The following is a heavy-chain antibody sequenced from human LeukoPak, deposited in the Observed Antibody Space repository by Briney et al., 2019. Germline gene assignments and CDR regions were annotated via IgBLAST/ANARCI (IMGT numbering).Heavy chain of an antibody. J-gene: IGHJ4*02. V-gene: IGHV4-59*01. Sequence: SETLSLTCTVSGGSFSSYYWSWIRQPPGKGLEWIGYIYYSGSTNYNPSLKSRVTISVDTSKNQFSLKLSSVTAADTAVYYCARAPPQGGDYAFDYWGQGTLVTVSS. CDR1: GGSFSSYY. CDR2: IYYSGST. CDR3: ARAPPQGGDYAFDY. D-gene: IGHD4-17*01.